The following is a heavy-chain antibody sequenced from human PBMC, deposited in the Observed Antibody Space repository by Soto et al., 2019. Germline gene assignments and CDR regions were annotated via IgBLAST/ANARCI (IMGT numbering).Heavy chain of an antibody. D-gene: IGHD2-2*01. CDR2: MNPNSGNT. CDR1: GYTFTSYD. V-gene: IGHV1-8*01. J-gene: IGHJ5*02. CDR3: AAKPAATNWFDP. Sequence: ASVKVSCKASGYTFTSYDINWVRQATGQGLEWMGWMNPNSGNTGYAQKLQGRVTMTRNTSISTAYMELSSLRSEDTAVYYCAAKPAATNWFDPWGQGTLVTVSS.